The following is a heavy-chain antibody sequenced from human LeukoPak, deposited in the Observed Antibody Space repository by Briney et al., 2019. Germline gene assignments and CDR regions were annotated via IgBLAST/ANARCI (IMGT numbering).Heavy chain of an antibody. J-gene: IGHJ6*03. V-gene: IGHV3-15*01. CDR2: IKSKTDGGTT. CDR3: TTVKRGWSYKPREYYYYYMDV. CDR1: GFTFSNAW. D-gene: IGHD1-26*01. Sequence: GGSLRLSCAASGFTFSNAWMSWVRQAPGKGLEWVGRIKSKTDGGTTDYAAPVKGRFTISRDDSKNTLYLQINSLKTEDTAVYYCTTVKRGWSYKPREYYYYYMDVWGKGTTVTVSS.